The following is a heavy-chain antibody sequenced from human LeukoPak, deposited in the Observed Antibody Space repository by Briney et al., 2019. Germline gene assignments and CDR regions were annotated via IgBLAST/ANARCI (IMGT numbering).Heavy chain of an antibody. J-gene: IGHJ5*02. CDR3: ARVWAYYYGSGNNWFDP. D-gene: IGHD3-10*01. Sequence: ASVKVSCKASGYTFTSYAMNWVRQAPGQGLEWMGWINTNTGNPTYAQGFTGRFVFSLDTSVSTAYLQISSLKAEDTAVYYCARVWAYYYGSGNNWFDPWGQGTLVTVSS. CDR2: INTNTGNP. CDR1: GYTFTSYA. V-gene: IGHV7-4-1*02.